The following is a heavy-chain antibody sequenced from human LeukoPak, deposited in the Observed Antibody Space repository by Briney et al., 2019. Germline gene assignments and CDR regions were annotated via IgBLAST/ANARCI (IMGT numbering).Heavy chain of an antibody. Sequence: ASVKVSCKASGYSFNDHYMHWVRQAPGQGLEWMGWINPHSGSTKYAQKFQGRVSMTRDTSSSTAYMVLSRLTSDDTAEYFCANVAKGRYFFYYMDVWGKGTTVTVS. V-gene: IGHV1-2*02. CDR3: ANVAKGRYFFYYMDV. CDR1: GYSFNDHY. J-gene: IGHJ6*03. D-gene: IGHD2-15*01. CDR2: INPHSGST.